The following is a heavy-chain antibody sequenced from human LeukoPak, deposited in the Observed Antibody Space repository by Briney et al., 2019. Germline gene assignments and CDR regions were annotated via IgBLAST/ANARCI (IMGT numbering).Heavy chain of an antibody. V-gene: IGHV1-69*13. CDR3: ASEPPRFYDFWSGYQFDY. Sequence: ASVKVSCKASGYTFTTYGISWVRQAPGQGLEWMGGIIPIFGTANYAQKFQGRVTITADESTSTAYMELSSLRSEDTAVYYCASEPPRFYDFWSGYQFDYWGQGTLVTVSS. D-gene: IGHD3-3*01. J-gene: IGHJ4*02. CDR1: GYTFTTYG. CDR2: IIPIFGTA.